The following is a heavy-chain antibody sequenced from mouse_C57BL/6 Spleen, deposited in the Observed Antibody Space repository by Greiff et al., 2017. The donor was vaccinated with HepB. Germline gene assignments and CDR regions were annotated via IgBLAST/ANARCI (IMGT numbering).Heavy chain of an antibody. J-gene: IGHJ4*01. V-gene: IGHV1-80*01. Sequence: VQLQQSGAELVKPGASVKISCKASGYAFSSYWMNWVKQRPGKGLEWIGQIYPGDGDTNYNGKFRGKATLTADKSSSTDYMQLSSLTSDDSAVYFCAANCAYAMDYWVQGTSVTVSS. CDR2: IYPGDGDT. CDR1: GYAFSSYW. D-gene: IGHD4-1*01. CDR3: AANCAYAMDY.